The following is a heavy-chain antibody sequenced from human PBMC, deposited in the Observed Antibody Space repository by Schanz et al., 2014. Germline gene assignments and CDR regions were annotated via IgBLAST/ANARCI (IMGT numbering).Heavy chain of an antibody. Sequence: VQLVESGGGLVQPGGSLRLSCAASGFTLSSYWMHWVRQAPGKGLEWVALISNDGSIKYYADSVEGRFTISRDNSRNTLYLQMNSLRTEDTAVYYCASPSGYSDYGTYFDFWGQGTLVTVSS. CDR3: ASPSGYSDYGTYFDF. CDR2: ISNDGSIK. D-gene: IGHD5-12*01. CDR1: GFTLSSYW. V-gene: IGHV3-30*19. J-gene: IGHJ4*02.